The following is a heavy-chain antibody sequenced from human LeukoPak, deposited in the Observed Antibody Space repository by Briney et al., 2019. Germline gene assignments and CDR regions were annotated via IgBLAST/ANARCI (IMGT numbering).Heavy chain of an antibody. CDR3: ARHRSSWLIDY. CDR1: GFTFSSYS. J-gene: IGHJ4*02. V-gene: IGHV3-48*01. CDR2: ISSSSSTI. D-gene: IGHD6-6*01. Sequence: GGSLRLSCAVSGFTFSSYSMNWVRQAPGKGLEWVSYISSSSSTIYYADSVKGRFTISRDNAKNSLYLQMNSLRAEDTAVYYCARHRSSWLIDYWGQGTLVTVSS.